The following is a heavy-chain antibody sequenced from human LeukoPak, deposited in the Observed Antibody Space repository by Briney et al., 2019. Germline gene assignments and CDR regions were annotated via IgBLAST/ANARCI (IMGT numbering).Heavy chain of an antibody. J-gene: IGHJ6*03. D-gene: IGHD3-3*01. CDR2: ISSSSSYI. CDR3: ARSYDFWSGYTILSGYYYYMDV. Sequence: GGSLRLSCAASGFTFSSYSMNWVRQAPGKGLEWVSSISSSSSYIYYADSVKGRFTISRDNAKNSLYLQMNSLRAEDTAVYYCARSYDFWSGYTILSGYYYYMDVWGKGTTVTVSS. V-gene: IGHV3-21*01. CDR1: GFTFSSYS.